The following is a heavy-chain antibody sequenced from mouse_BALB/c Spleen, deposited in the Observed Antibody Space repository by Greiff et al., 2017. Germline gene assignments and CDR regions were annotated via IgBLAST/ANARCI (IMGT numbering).Heavy chain of an antibody. V-gene: IGHV5-4*02. D-gene: IGHD1-1*01. CDR2: ISDGGSYT. J-gene: IGHJ1*01. CDR3: ARYTVGYFDV. CDR1: GFTFSDYY. Sequence: EVNLVESGGGLVKPGGSLKLSCAASGFTFSDYYMYWVRQTPEKRLEWVATISDGGSYTYYPDSVKGRFTISRDNAKNNLYLQMSSLKSEDTAMYYCARYTVGYFDVWGAGTTVTVSS.